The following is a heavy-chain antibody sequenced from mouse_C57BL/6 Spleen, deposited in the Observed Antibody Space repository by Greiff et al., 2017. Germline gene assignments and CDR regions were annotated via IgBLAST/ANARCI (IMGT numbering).Heavy chain of an antibody. D-gene: IGHD2-4*01. V-gene: IGHV1-74*01. Sequence: VKLQQPGAELVKPGASVKVSCKASGYTFTSYWMHWVKQRPGQGLEWIGRIHPSDSDTNYNQKFKGKATLTVDKSSSTAYMQLSSLTSEDSAVYYCAISYDYDEGFAYWGQGTLVTVSA. CDR1: GYTFTSYW. CDR3: AISYDYDEGFAY. CDR2: IHPSDSDT. J-gene: IGHJ3*01.